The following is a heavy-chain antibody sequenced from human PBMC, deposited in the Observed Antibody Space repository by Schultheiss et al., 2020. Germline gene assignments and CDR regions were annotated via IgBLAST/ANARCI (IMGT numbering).Heavy chain of an antibody. V-gene: IGHV4-39*01. D-gene: IGHD2-21*01. J-gene: IGHJ5*02. CDR2: IYYSGST. CDR1: GGPISSSYYY. CDR3: ARHLPAIRCCYNWFDP. Sequence: SETLSLTCTVSGGPISSSYYYWGWIRQPPGKALEWIGSIYYSGSTYYNPSLKSRVTISVDTSKNQFSLKLSSVTAADTAVYYCARHLPAIRCCYNWFDPWGQGTLVTVS.